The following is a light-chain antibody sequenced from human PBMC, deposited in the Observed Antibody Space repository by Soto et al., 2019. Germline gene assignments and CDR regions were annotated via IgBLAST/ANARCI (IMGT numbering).Light chain of an antibody. V-gene: IGLV2-14*01. CDR1: NSDVGGYNY. Sequence: QSVLTQPASVSGSPGQSITISCTGTNSDVGGYNYVSWYQRHPGKAPELMIYEVSHRPSGVSNRFSGSKSDNTASLTISGLQAEDGADYYCSSYTSISTLYVFGTGTKVTVL. CDR3: SSYTSISTLYV. CDR2: EVS. J-gene: IGLJ1*01.